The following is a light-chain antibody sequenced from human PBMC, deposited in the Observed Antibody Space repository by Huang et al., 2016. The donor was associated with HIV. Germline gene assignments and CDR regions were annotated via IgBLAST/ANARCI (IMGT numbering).Light chain of an antibody. Sequence: EIVLTQSPGTLSLSPGERATLSCRASQSVSSSYLAWYQQKPGQAPRLRVYGASSRATGIQDRFSGSGSGTDFTLTISRLEPEDFAVYYCQQYGSSPYTFGQGTKLEIK. CDR2: GAS. J-gene: IGKJ2*01. CDR3: QQYGSSPYT. V-gene: IGKV3-20*01. CDR1: QSVSSSY.